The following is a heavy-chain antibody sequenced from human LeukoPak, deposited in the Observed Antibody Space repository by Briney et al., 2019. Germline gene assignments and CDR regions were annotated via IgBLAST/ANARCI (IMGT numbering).Heavy chain of an antibody. Sequence: GSSVKVSCKASGGTFSGYAIGWVRQAPGQGLEWMGGIIPIFGTANYAQKFQGRVTITADESTSTAYMELSSLRSEDTAVYYCASAVCSGGSCYSGAFDIWGQGTMVTVSS. V-gene: IGHV1-69*01. J-gene: IGHJ3*02. CDR3: ASAVCSGGSCYSGAFDI. CDR1: GGTFSGYA. D-gene: IGHD2-15*01. CDR2: IIPIFGTA.